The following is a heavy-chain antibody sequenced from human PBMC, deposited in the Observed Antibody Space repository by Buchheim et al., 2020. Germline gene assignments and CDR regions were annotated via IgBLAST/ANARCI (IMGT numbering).Heavy chain of an antibody. J-gene: IGHJ4*02. CDR1: GFTVSSNY. Sequence: EVQLVESGGGLVQPGGSLRLSCVASGFTVSSNYMSWVRQAPGKGLEWVSVIYSGGSTYYADSVKGRFTISRDNSKNTLYLQMNSLRAEDTAVYYCAREGRITMVRGVISWGQGTL. CDR2: IYSGGST. CDR3: AREGRITMVRGVIS. V-gene: IGHV3-66*01. D-gene: IGHD3-10*01.